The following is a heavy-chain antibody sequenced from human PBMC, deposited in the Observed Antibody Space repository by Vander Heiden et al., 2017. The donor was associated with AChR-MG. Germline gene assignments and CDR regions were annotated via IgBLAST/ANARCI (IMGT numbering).Heavy chain of an antibody. Sequence: EVQLVESGGGLVKPGGSLRLSCAASGFTFSSYSMNWVRQAPGKGLEWVSSISSSSSYIYYADSVKGRFTISRDNAKNSLYLQMNSLRAEDTAVYYCARDGERGYSYGYPTYYYYYGMDVWGQGTTVTVSS. D-gene: IGHD5-18*01. CDR1: GFTFSSYS. CDR3: ARDGERGYSYGYPTYYYYYGMDV. J-gene: IGHJ6*02. CDR2: ISSSSSYI. V-gene: IGHV3-21*01.